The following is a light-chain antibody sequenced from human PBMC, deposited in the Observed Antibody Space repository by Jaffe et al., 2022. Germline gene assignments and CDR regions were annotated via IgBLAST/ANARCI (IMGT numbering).Light chain of an antibody. CDR3: QQSYNTRS. CDR1: QSIITH. V-gene: IGKV1-39*01. Sequence: DTQMTQSPSSLSASVGDRVTITCRASQSIITHLNWYQQKPGNAPKLLIYAASNLQSGVPSRFSGSGSGTDFTLSISSLQPEDFATYYCQQSYNTRSFGGGTKVEIK. J-gene: IGKJ4*01. CDR2: AAS.